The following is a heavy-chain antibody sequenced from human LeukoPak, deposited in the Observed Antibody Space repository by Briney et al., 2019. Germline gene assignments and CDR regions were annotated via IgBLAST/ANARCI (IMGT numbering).Heavy chain of an antibody. J-gene: IGHJ4*02. Sequence: GGSLSLSCAASGFPISGNDMSWVRQAPGRGLEWVSGVGGDEKAHYADFVRGRFTISRDNSKKTVYLQMNSLTVEDTAVYYCAKDLSWWVTADYWGQGVLVTVPS. CDR1: GFPISGND. D-gene: IGHD2-21*02. CDR3: AKDLSWWVTADY. V-gene: IGHV3-23*01. CDR2: VGGDEKA.